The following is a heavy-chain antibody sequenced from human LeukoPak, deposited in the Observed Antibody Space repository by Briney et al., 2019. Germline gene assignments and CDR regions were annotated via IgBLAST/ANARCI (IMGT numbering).Heavy chain of an antibody. CDR2: ISWNSGSI. V-gene: IGHV3-9*01. Sequence: GGSLRLSCAASGFTFDDYAMHWVRQAPGKGLEWVSGISWNSGSIGYADSVKGRFTISRDNAKNSLYLQMNSLRAEDTALYYCAKQSHSSGWYGLKKPIYSFDYWGQGTLVTVSS. CDR3: AKQSHSSGWYGLKKPIYSFDY. D-gene: IGHD6-19*01. J-gene: IGHJ4*02. CDR1: GFTFDDYA.